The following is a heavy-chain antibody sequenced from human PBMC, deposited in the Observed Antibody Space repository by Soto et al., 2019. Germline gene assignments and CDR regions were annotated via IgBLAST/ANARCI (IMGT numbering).Heavy chain of an antibody. Sequence: PSETLSLTCAVYGGSFSGYYWSWSRQPPWKGLEWIGEINHSGSTNYNPSLKSRVTISVDKSKNQFSLKLSSVTAADTAVYYWARRSWRKWLTSKTDEWGQGTLVIVS. J-gene: IGHJ4*02. CDR2: INHSGST. CDR3: ARRSWRKWLTSKTDE. V-gene: IGHV4-34*01. D-gene: IGHD6-19*01. CDR1: GGSFSGYY.